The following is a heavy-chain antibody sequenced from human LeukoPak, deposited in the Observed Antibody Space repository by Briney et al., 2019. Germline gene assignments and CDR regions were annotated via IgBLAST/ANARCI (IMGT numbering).Heavy chain of an antibody. V-gene: IGHV4-59*08. CDR2: IYYSGST. CDR3: ARRLYTNGFDY. Sequence: SETLSLTCTVSGGSISSYYWSWIRQPPGKGLEWIGYIYYSGSTNYNPSLKSRVTISVDTSKNQFSLKLSSVTAADTAVYYCARRLYTNGFDYWGQGTPVTVSS. CDR1: GGSISSYY. D-gene: IGHD1-1*01. J-gene: IGHJ4*02.